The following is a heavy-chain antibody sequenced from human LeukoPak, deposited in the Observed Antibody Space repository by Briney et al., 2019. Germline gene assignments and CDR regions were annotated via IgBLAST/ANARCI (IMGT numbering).Heavy chain of an antibody. CDR2: IYYSGST. V-gene: IGHV4-59*12. J-gene: IGHJ4*02. CDR1: GGSISSYY. D-gene: IGHD4-17*01. Sequence: SETLSLTCTVSGGSISSYYWSWIRQPPGKGLEWIGYIYYSGSTNYNPSLKSRVTISVDTSKNQFSLKLSSVTAADTAVYYCAREEYGSTVTNYWGQGTLVTVSS. CDR3: AREEYGSTVTNY.